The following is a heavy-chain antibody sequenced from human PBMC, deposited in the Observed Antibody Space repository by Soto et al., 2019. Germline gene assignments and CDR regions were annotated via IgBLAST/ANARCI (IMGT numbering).Heavy chain of an antibody. J-gene: IGHJ4*02. D-gene: IGHD2-15*01. CDR1: GFTFSSYG. CDR2: IWYDGSNK. V-gene: IGHV3-33*06. CDR3: AKDWCRGGSFYFSIY. Sequence: GGSLRLSCAASGFTFSSYGMHWVRQAPGKGLEWVAVIWYDGSNKYYADSVKGRFTISRDNSKNTLYLQLNSLRAEDTAVSYCAKDWCRGGSFYFSIYWGQGTLVSDSS.